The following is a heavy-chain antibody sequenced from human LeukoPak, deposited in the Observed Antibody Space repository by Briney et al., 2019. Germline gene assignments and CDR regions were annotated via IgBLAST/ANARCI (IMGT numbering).Heavy chain of an antibody. CDR3: ANFYYDNSP. J-gene: IGHJ5*02. Sequence: GGSPRLSCAVSGFTFSIYAMTWVRQAPGKGLEWVSEISGSGGSTYYADSVKGRFTISRDNSKNTLYLQMNSLRAEDTAVYYCANFYYDNSPWGQGTLVTVSS. CDR2: ISGSGGST. V-gene: IGHV3-23*01. D-gene: IGHD3-22*01. CDR1: GFTFSIYA.